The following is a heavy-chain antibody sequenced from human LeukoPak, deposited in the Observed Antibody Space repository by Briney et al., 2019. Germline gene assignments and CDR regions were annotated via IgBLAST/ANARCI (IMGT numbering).Heavy chain of an antibody. Sequence: GGSLRLSCAASGFTFSSYSMNWVRQAPGKGLEWVSSISSSSSYIHYADSVKGRFTISRDNAKNSLYLQMNSLRAEDTAVYYCARRCGGDCYAFDIWGQGTMVTVSS. CDR1: GFTFSSYS. D-gene: IGHD2-21*02. J-gene: IGHJ3*02. CDR3: ARRCGGDCYAFDI. CDR2: ISSSSSYI. V-gene: IGHV3-21*01.